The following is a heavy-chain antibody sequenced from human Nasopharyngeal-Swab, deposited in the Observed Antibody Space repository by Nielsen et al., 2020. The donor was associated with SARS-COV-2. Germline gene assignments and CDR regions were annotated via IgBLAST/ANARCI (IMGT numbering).Heavy chain of an antibody. CDR1: GYTFTSYA. J-gene: IGHJ3*02. CDR3: ARDRSWYLEDAFDI. D-gene: IGHD6-13*01. CDR2: INTNTGNP. Sequence: ASVKVSCKASGYTFTSYAMNWVRQAPGQGLEWMGWINTNTGNPTYAQGFTGRFVFSLDTSVSTAYLQISSLKAEDTAVYYCARDRSWYLEDAFDIWGQGTMGTVSS. V-gene: IGHV7-4-1*02.